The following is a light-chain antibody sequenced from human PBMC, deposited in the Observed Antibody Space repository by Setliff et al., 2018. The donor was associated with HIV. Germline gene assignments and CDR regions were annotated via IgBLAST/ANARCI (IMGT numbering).Light chain of an antibody. J-gene: IGLJ1*01. Sequence: QSALTQPASVSGSPGQSITISCTGTSSDVGGYKSVSWYQQHPGKAPKLIIFEVSNRPSGIPSRFSGSKSGNTASLSISGLQAEDEADHYCSSYTSMSTRVFGTGTKVTVL. CDR2: EVS. CDR1: SSDVGGYKS. V-gene: IGLV2-14*03. CDR3: SSYTSMSTRV.